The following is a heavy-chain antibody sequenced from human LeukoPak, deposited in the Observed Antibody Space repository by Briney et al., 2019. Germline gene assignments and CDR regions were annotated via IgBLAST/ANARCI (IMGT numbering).Heavy chain of an antibody. CDR3: AKDRNAVAGDPYFDY. Sequence: PGGSLRLSCAASGFTFDDYAMHWVRQAPGKGLEWVSGISWNSGSIGYADSVKGRFTISRDNAKNSLYLQMNSLRAEDTALYCRAKDRNAVAGDPYFDYWGQGTLVTVSS. CDR1: GFTFDDYA. D-gene: IGHD6-19*01. J-gene: IGHJ4*02. CDR2: ISWNSGSI. V-gene: IGHV3-9*01.